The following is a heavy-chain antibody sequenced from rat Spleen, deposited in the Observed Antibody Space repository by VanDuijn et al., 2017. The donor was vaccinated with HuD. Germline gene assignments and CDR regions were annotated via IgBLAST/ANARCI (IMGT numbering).Heavy chain of an antibody. CDR3: ARDGENVMDA. D-gene: IGHD4-3*01. CDR1: GFSLTSYY. V-gene: IGHV2-65*01. Sequence: QVQLKETGPGLVQPTQTLSITCTVSGFSLTSYYMQWVRQTPGKGLEWMGFIRSGGSTEYNSEFKSRLSISRDTSKNQVFLKMNSLKTEDTGVYYCARDGENVMDAWGQGASVTVSS. J-gene: IGHJ4*01. CDR2: IRSGGST.